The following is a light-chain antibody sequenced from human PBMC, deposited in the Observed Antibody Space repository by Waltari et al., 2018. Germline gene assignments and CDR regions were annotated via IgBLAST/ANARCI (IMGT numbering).Light chain of an antibody. CDR3: QQYNTYPAT. J-gene: IGKJ2*01. V-gene: IGKV1-5*03. CDR2: KAS. Sequence: DIQMTQSPASLSASVGDSVTITCRASQRISYWLAWYQQKPGRAPKLLVYKASSLESGVPSSVSGSVSGTEYTLTISSLQPDDFATYYCQQYNTYPATFGQGTKVEIK. CDR1: QRISYW.